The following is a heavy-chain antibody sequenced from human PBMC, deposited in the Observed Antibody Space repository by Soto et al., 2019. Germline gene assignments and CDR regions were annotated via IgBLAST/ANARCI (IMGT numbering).Heavy chain of an antibody. V-gene: IGHV2-5*02. D-gene: IGHD1-1*01. CDR3: AHRPPERGLATFDP. J-gene: IGHJ5*02. Sequence: SGPTLVNPTETLTLTCTFSGFSLSTSGVAVGWIRQPPGKALEWLALIYWDDDKRYSPSLRSRLTITKDTSKNQVVLTMTNMDPVDTAAYYCAHRPPERGLATFDPWGQGTLVTVSS. CDR2: IYWDDDK. CDR1: GFSLSTSGVA.